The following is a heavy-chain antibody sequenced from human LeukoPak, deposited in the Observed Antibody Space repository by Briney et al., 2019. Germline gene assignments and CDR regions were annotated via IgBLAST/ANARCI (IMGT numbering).Heavy chain of an antibody. J-gene: IGHJ6*03. CDR2: INHSGST. CDR1: GGSFGGYY. CDR3: ARLRLTNPYYYYYYMDV. Sequence: PSETLSLTCAVYGGSFGGYYWSWIRQPPGKGLEWIGEINHSGSTNYSPSLKSRVTISVDTSKNQFSLKLSSVTAADTAVYYCARLRLTNPYYYYYYMDVWGKGTTVTVSS. V-gene: IGHV4-34*01.